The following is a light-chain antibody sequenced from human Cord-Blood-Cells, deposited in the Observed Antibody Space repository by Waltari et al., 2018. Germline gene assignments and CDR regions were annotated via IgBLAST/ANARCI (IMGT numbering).Light chain of an antibody. CDR2: DVS. CDR3: SSYTSSSTWV. V-gene: IGLV2-14*01. J-gene: IGLJ3*02. CDR1: SSDVGGYNY. Sequence: QSALTQPASVSGSPGQSITISCTGTSSDVGGYNYVSWYQQHPGKAPKLMIYDVSNRPGGVSNRFSGSKSGNTASLTISGLQAEDEADYYCSSYTSSSTWVFGGGTKLTVL.